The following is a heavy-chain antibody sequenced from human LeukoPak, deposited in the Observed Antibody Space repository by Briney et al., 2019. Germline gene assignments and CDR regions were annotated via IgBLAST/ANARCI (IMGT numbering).Heavy chain of an antibody. CDR2: ISSSSSYL. D-gene: IGHD3-16*01. CDR1: GFTFSSYS. CDR3: ARVPSNYDYVWGSYY. J-gene: IGHJ4*02. V-gene: IGHV3-21*01. Sequence: PGGSLRLSCAACGFTFSSYSMNWLGQAPGKGLEGVAAISSSSSYLYYADSVKGRFTISRDNAKHSLYLQMNSLRAEDTAVYYCARVPSNYDYVWGSYYWGQGTLVTVSS.